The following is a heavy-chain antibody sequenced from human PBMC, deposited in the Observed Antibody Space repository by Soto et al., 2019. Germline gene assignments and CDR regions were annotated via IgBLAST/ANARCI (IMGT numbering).Heavy chain of an antibody. V-gene: IGHV1-3*01. D-gene: IGHD6-6*01. CDR3: ARTGEGYSSSSY. J-gene: IGHJ4*02. CDR1: GYTFTSYA. CDR2: ISAGNGNT. Sequence: ASVKVSCKASGYTFTSYAMHWVRQAPGQRLEWMGWISAGNGNTKYSQKFQGRVTITRDTSASTAYMELSSLRSEDTAVYYCARTGEGYSSSSYWGQGTLVTVSS.